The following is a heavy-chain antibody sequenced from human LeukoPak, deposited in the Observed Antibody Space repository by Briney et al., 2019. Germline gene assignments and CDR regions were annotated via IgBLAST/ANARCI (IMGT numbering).Heavy chain of an antibody. J-gene: IGHJ4*02. D-gene: IGHD3-10*01. CDR2: INQSGGT. V-gene: IGHV4-34*01. CDR1: GGSFSGYY. CDR3: ARRVDYYGV. Sequence: PSETLSLTCAVYGGSFSGYYWNWIRQPPGKGLEWIGEINQSGGTNYNPSLKSRVTISVDTSKKQFSLKLSSVTAADTAVYYCARRVDYYGVWGQGTLVTVSS.